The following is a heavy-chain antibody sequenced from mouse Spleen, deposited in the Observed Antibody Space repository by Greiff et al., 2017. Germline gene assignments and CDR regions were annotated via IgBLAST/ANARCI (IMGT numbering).Heavy chain of an antibody. CDR1: GYTFTSYW. CDR2: INPSSGYT. CDR3: GRALYYRYDVWYFDV. D-gene: IGHD2-14*01. J-gene: IGHJ1*01. Sequence: QVQLQQSGAELAKPGASVKLSCKASGYTFTSYWMHWVKQRPGQGLEWIGDINPSSGYTKYNQKFKDKATLTADKSSSTAYMQLSSLTYEDSAVYYCGRALYYRYDVWYFDVWGAGTTVTVSS. V-gene: IGHV1-7*01.